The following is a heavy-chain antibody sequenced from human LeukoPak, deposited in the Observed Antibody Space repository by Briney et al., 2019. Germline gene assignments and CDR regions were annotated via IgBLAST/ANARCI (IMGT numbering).Heavy chain of an antibody. D-gene: IGHD1-20*01. V-gene: IGHV3-23*01. CDR3: ARHPVYLNWFDP. J-gene: IGHJ5*02. Sequence: GGSLRLSCAASGFTFSSYAMSWVRQAPGKGLEWVSAISGSGGSKYYPVSVKGRFTISRDNSKITLYLQMNSLRAEDTAVYYCARHPVYLNWFDPWGQGTLVTVSS. CDR2: ISGSGGSK. CDR1: GFTFSSYA.